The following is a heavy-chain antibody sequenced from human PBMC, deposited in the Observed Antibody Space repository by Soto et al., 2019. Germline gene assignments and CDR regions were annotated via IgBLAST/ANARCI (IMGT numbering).Heavy chain of an antibody. V-gene: IGHV1-18*01. J-gene: IGHJ5*02. D-gene: IGHD2-2*01. CDR2: ISAYNGNT. CDR1: GYTFTNYA. CDR3: ARGTAVVVPAAMEDWCDP. Sequence: QVQLVQSGAEVKKPGASVKVSCKASGYTFTNYAITWVRQAPGQGLEWMGWISAYNGNTTYAQKLQGRVTMTTGTSTSTAYMELRSQGSDDTAVYNCARGTAVVVPAAMEDWCDPGGQGILVAVSS.